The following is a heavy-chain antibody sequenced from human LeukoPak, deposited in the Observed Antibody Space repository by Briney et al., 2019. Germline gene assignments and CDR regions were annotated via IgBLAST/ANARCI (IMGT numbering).Heavy chain of an antibody. CDR1: GFTFSNYV. CDR3: AKPSRDFDSSGYSHFDY. D-gene: IGHD3-22*01. CDR2: ISGPGSST. V-gene: IGHV3-23*01. Sequence: GGSLRLSCAASGFTFSNYVMSWVRQAPGKGLEWVSTISGPGSSTYSADSVKGRFTISRDNSKNTLYLQMHSLRAEDTAIYYCAKPSRDFDSSGYSHFDYWGQGTLVTVSS. J-gene: IGHJ4*02.